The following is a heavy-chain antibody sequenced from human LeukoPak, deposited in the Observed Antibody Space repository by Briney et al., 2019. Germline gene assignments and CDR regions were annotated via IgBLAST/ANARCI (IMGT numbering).Heavy chain of an antibody. D-gene: IGHD4-23*01. Sequence: ASVKVSCKASGGTFSSYAISWVRQAPGQGLEWMGGIIPILGTANYAQKFQGRVTITADESTSTAYMELRSLRSEDTAVYYCATDDYGGNSGPDYYYYGMDVWGQGTTVTVSS. CDR2: IIPILGTA. CDR3: ATDDYGGNSGPDYYYYGMDV. CDR1: GGTFSSYA. V-gene: IGHV1-69*13. J-gene: IGHJ6*02.